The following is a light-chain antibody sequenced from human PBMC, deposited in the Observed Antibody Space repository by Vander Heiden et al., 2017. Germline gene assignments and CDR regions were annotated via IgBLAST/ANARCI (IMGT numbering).Light chain of an antibody. Sequence: LQVIQSSSSLSASVGDTVSITCRASHYISTYLNWYQQKPGKAPKLLIFDASSLQSGVPSRLSGSGSGTDFTLTISSLQPEDFATYFCQQSYSSPYTFGQGTKLEIK. CDR1: HYISTY. CDR3: QQSYSSPYT. CDR2: DAS. V-gene: IGKV1-39*01. J-gene: IGKJ2*01.